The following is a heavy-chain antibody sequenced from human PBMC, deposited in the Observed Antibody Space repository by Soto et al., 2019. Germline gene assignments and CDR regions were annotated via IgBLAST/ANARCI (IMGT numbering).Heavy chain of an antibody. Sequence: GDSLKISCRTSGYKFTSYWIAWGRQMPGKGLEWMGIIFPSDSDTRYSPSFQGQVTISADRSTSTVFLQWASLKASDTAVYFCARKDKSGYFNWFDPWGQGTLVTVSS. V-gene: IGHV5-51*01. CDR3: ARKDKSGYFNWFDP. CDR2: IFPSDSDT. D-gene: IGHD5-12*01. J-gene: IGHJ5*02. CDR1: GYKFTSYW.